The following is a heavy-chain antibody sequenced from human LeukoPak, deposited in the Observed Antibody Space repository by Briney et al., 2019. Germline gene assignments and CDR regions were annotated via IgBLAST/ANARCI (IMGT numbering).Heavy chain of an antibody. V-gene: IGHV4-30-4*01. CDR2: IYYSGST. CDR3: ARGSNSKDSSGNPNNFAS. D-gene: IGHD3-22*01. J-gene: IGHJ4*02. Sequence: PSETLSLTCTVSGGSISSYYWSWIRQPPGKGLEWIGYIYYSGSTYYNPSLKSRVTISVDTSKNQFSLKLSSVTAADTAVYYCARGSNSKDSSGNPNNFASGGKGTLAT. CDR1: GGSISSYY.